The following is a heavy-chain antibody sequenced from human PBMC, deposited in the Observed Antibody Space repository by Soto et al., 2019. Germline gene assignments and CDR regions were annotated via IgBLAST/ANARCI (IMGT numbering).Heavy chain of an antibody. CDR2: ISAYNGNT. Sequence: GASVEVSWKASGYAFTSNGVSWVRQAPGQGLEWMGWISAYNGNTNYAQKLQGRVTMTTDTSTSTAYMELRSLRSDDTAVYYCARRVAVADRMLDAFDISGQGTMVTVS. J-gene: IGHJ3*02. D-gene: IGHD6-19*01. CDR3: ARRVAVADRMLDAFDI. V-gene: IGHV1-18*01. CDR1: GYAFTSNG.